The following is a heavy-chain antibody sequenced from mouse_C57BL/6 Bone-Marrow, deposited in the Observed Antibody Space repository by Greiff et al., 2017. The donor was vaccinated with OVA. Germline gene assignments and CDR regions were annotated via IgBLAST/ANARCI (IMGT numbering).Heavy chain of an antibody. Sequence: DVHLVESGGGLVKPGGSLKLSCAASGFTFSDYGMHWVRQAPEKGLEWVAYISSGSSTIYYADTVKGRFTISRDNAKNTLFLQMTSLRSEDTDMYNCERAGYYYGSRGAFDYWGQGTTLTVSS. CDR3: ERAGYYYGSRGAFDY. CDR2: ISSGSSTI. CDR1: GFTFSDYG. J-gene: IGHJ2*01. D-gene: IGHD1-1*01. V-gene: IGHV5-17*01.